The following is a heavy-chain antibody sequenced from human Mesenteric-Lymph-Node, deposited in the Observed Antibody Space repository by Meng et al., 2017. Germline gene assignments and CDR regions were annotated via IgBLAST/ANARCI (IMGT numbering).Heavy chain of an antibody. V-gene: IGHV4-31*01. CDR3: ARGYCSGGSCFLDY. Sequence: LRLSCTVSGGSISSGGYYWSWIRQHPGKGLEWIGYIYYSGSTYYNPSLKSLVTISVDTSKNQFSLKLSSVTAADTAVYYCARGYCSGGSCFLDYWGQGTLVTVSS. CDR2: IYYSGST. CDR1: GGSISSGGYY. J-gene: IGHJ4*02. D-gene: IGHD2-15*01.